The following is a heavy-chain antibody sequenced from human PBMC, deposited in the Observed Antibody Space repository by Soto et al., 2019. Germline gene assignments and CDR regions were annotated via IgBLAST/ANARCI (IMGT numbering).Heavy chain of an antibody. Sequence: EEQLLESGGGLVQPGGSLRLSCVASGFSFSNYAMSWVRQAPGKCLEWVSGVSGRAGTTYYADSVKGRFTISRDNSKKTLYLQMNTLRAEDTALYYCAKGVCIFSERASRRWCGMDVWGQGTTVLVS. CDR1: GFSFSNYA. V-gene: IGHV3-23*01. J-gene: IGHJ6*01. D-gene: IGHD2-21*01. CDR3: AKGVCIFSERASRRWCGMDV. CDR2: VSGRAGTT.